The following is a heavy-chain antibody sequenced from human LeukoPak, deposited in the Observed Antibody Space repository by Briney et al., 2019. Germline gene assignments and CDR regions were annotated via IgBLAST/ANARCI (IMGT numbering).Heavy chain of an antibody. J-gene: IGHJ4*02. V-gene: IGHV3-30*02. CDR3: ANCGSYYDKYYFDY. CDR2: IRYDGSNK. Sequence: GGSLRLSCAASGFTFSSYGMHWVRQAPGKGLEWVAFIRYDGSNKYYADSVKGRFTISRDNSKNTLYLQMNSLRAEDTAVYYCANCGSYYDKYYFDYWGQGTLVTVSS. D-gene: IGHD1-26*01. CDR1: GFTFSSYG.